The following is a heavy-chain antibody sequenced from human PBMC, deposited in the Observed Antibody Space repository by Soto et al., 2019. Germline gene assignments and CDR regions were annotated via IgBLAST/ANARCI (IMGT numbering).Heavy chain of an antibody. CDR1: GFTFSSYA. CDR2: ISGSGGST. CDR3: AKPVYCSGGSCRSYYFDY. D-gene: IGHD2-15*01. V-gene: IGHV3-23*01. J-gene: IGHJ4*02. Sequence: GGSLRLSCAASGFTFSSYAMSWVRQAPGKGLEWVSAISGSGGSTYYADSVKGRFTISRDNSKNTLYLQMNSLRAEDTAVYYCAKPVYCSGGSCRSYYFDYWGQGTLVTDSS.